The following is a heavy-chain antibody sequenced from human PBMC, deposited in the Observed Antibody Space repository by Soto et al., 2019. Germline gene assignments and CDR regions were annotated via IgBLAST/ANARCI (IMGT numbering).Heavy chain of an antibody. D-gene: IGHD4-17*01. V-gene: IGHV1-69*13. Sequence: SVKVSCKASGGTFSSYAISWVRQAPGQGLEWMGGIIPIFGTANYAQKFQGRVTITADESTSTAYMELSSLRSEDTAVYYCARASPYDYGDSYGMDVWGQGTTVTVSS. J-gene: IGHJ6*02. CDR3: ARASPYDYGDSYGMDV. CDR2: IIPIFGTA. CDR1: GGTFSSYA.